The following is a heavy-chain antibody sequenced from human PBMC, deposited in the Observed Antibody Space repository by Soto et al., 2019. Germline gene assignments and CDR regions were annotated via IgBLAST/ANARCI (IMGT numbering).Heavy chain of an antibody. CDR1: GGSFSGYY. Sequence: SETLSLTCAVYGGSFSGYYWSWIRQPPGKGLEWIGEINHSGSTNYNPSLKSRVTISVDTSKNQFSLKLSSVTAADTAVYYCARVLRFLEGWFDPWGQGTLVTVSS. D-gene: IGHD3-3*01. J-gene: IGHJ5*02. CDR3: ARVLRFLEGWFDP. V-gene: IGHV4-34*01. CDR2: INHSGST.